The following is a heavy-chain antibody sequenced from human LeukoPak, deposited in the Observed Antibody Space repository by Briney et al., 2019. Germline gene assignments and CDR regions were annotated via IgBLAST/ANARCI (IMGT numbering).Heavy chain of an antibody. J-gene: IGHJ4*02. CDR2: IRYGGSNK. Sequence: GGSLRLSCAASGFTFSSYGMHWVRQAPGKGLEWVAFIRYGGSNKYYADSVKGRFTISRDNSKNTLYPQMNSLRAEDTAVYYCAKDMNIVATTQYYFDYWGQGTLVTVSS. V-gene: IGHV3-30*02. D-gene: IGHD5-12*01. CDR1: GFTFSSYG. CDR3: AKDMNIVATTQYYFDY.